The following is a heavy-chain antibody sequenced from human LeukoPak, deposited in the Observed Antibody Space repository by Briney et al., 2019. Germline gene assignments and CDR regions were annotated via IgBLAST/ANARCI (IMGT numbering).Heavy chain of an antibody. D-gene: IGHD3-10*01. V-gene: IGHV3-33*08. J-gene: IGHJ4*02. CDR3: AREERYGSGIDY. Sequence: GGSLRLSCAASGFTFSSYSMNWVRQAPGKGLEWVAVIWYDGSNKYYADSVKGRFTISRDNSKNTLYLQMNSLRAEDTAVYYCAREERYGSGIDYWGQGTLVTVSS. CDR1: GFTFSSYS. CDR2: IWYDGSNK.